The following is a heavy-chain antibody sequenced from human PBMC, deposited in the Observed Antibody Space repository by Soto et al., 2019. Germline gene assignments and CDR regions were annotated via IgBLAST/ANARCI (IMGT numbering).Heavy chain of an antibody. CDR2: INAGNGNT. J-gene: IGHJ4*02. V-gene: IGHV1-3*05. CDR1: GYTFTSYA. CDR3: ARGDWCLFDY. D-gene: IGHD2-8*02. Sequence: QVQLVQSGAEEKKPGASVKVSCKASGYTFTSYAIHWVRQAPGQRLEWMGRINAGNGNTKYSQKFQGRVTITRDTSASSAYMELSSLKSEETAVYYCARGDWCLFDYWGQGTLVTVSS.